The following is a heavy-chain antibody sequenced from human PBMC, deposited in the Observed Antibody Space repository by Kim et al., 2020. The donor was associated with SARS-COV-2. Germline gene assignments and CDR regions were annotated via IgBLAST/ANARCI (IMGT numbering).Heavy chain of an antibody. CDR3: ARENSGYVFGPPRKIMDV. D-gene: IGHD5-12*01. J-gene: IGHJ6*02. CDR2: INHSGST. CDR1: GGSFSGYY. V-gene: IGHV4-34*01. Sequence: SETLSLTCAVYGGSFSGYYWSWIRQSPGKGLEWIGEINHSGSTNYNPSLKSRVTISVDTSKNQFSLKLSSVTAADTAVYYCARENSGYVFGPPRKIMDVWGQGTTVTVSS.